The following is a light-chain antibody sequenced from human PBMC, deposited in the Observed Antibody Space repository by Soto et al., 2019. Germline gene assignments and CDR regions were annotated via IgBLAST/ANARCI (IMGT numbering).Light chain of an antibody. CDR2: KAS. V-gene: IGKV1-5*03. Sequence: DIQMTQSPSTLSAYVGDRVTITCRASQSISSWLAWYQQKPGKAPKLLIYKASYLQSGAPSRFSGSGSGTEFTLTISSLQPDDFATYYCQQYETYTTFGQGTKVDIK. CDR3: QQYETYTT. CDR1: QSISSW. J-gene: IGKJ1*01.